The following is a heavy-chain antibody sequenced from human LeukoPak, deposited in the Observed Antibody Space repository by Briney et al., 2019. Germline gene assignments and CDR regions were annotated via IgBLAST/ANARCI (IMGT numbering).Heavy chain of an antibody. Sequence: GGSLRLSCAASGFTFSSYAMSWVRRAPGKGLEWVSAISGSGGNTYYADSVKGRFTISRDNSKNTLYLQMNSLRAEDTAVYYCAKDRGVAAAGSVGAFDIWGQGTMVTVSS. V-gene: IGHV3-23*01. J-gene: IGHJ3*02. CDR1: GFTFSSYA. CDR2: ISGSGGNT. D-gene: IGHD6-13*01. CDR3: AKDRGVAAAGSVGAFDI.